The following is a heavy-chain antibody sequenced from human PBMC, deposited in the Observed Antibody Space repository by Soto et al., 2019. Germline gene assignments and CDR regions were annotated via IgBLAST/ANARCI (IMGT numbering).Heavy chain of an antibody. J-gene: IGHJ6*02. D-gene: IGHD2-8*01. CDR2: INHSGST. Sequence: SETLSLTCAVYGGSFSGYYWSWIRQPPGKGLEWIGEINHSGSTNYNPSLKSRVTISVDTSKNQFSLKLSSVTAADTAVYYCARGGMVYAIGRYYYYGMDVRGQGTTVTVSS. CDR1: GGSFSGYY. V-gene: IGHV4-34*01. CDR3: ARGGMVYAIGRYYYYGMDV.